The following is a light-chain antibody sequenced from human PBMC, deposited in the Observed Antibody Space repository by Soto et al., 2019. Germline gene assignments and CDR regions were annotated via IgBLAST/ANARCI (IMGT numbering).Light chain of an antibody. V-gene: IGLV2-23*02. CDR2: EVT. Sequence: QSVLTQPASVSGSPGQSITISCTGTSSDVGSYNLVSWYQHHPGKAPKLMIYEVTKWPSGVSNRFSGSKSGNTASLTISGLQAEDEADYYCCSYAGSSIHDVFGTGTKLTVL. CDR1: SSDVGSYNL. J-gene: IGLJ1*01. CDR3: CSYAGSSIHDV.